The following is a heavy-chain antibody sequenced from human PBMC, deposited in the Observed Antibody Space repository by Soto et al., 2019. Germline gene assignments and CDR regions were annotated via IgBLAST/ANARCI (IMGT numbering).Heavy chain of an antibody. Sequence: QVQLVESGGGVVQPGGSLRLSCAASGFTFSSCAMHWVRQVPGKGLEWLAVVSHDGSLYPYADSVKGRFSISRDNSRKTLYLQMNSLRPEDTAVYCCVKDRSDTWSFDYWGQGTLVTVSS. CDR3: VKDRSDTWSFDY. CDR1: GFTFSSCA. D-gene: IGHD2-8*02. J-gene: IGHJ4*02. CDR2: VSHDGSLY. V-gene: IGHV3-30*18.